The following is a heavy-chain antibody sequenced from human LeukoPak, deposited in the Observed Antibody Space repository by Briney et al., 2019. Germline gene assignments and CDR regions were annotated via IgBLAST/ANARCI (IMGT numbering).Heavy chain of an antibody. Sequence: SETLSLTCTVSGGSIRSGDYYWSWIRQPPGKGLEWIGYIYDSGSTYYNPSLKSRITISVDTSENRFSLKLSSVTATDTAVYYCARDCSGGSCYGAFDIWGQGTMVTVSS. CDR1: GGSIRSGDYY. CDR3: ARDCSGGSCYGAFDI. J-gene: IGHJ3*02. D-gene: IGHD2-15*01. CDR2: IYDSGST. V-gene: IGHV4-30-4*01.